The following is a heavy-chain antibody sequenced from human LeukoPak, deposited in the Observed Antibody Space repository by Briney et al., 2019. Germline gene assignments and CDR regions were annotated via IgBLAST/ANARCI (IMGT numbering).Heavy chain of an antibody. CDR1: GYTFTGYY. CDR3: ARVVTAAGPSMDV. J-gene: IGHJ6*02. D-gene: IGHD6-13*01. CDR2: INPNSGGT. Sequence: ASVKVSCKASGYTFTGYYMHWVRQAPGQGLEWMGWINPNSGGTNYAQKFQGRVTKTRDTSISTAYMELSRLRSDDTAVYYCARVVTAAGPSMDVWGQGTTVTVSS. V-gene: IGHV1-2*02.